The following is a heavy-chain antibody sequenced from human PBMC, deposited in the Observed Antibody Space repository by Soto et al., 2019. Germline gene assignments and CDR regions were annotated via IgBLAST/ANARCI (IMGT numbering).Heavy chain of an antibody. CDR3: ARSSYYYDSSGYFFSWFDP. V-gene: IGHV4-59*08. CDR2: IYYTGST. Sequence: PSATLSLTCTLSGDSIGTRYWSWIRQPPGKGLEWIGYIYYTGSTKYNPSLQSRVTMSVDTSKNQFSLRLSSVTAADTAVYFCARSSYYYDSSGYFFSWFDPWGQGTLVTVS. J-gene: IGHJ5*02. CDR1: GDSIGTRY. D-gene: IGHD3-22*01.